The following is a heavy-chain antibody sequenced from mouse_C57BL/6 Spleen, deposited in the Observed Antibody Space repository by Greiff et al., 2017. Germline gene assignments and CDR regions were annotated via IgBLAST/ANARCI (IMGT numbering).Heavy chain of an antibody. CDR2: ISDGGSYT. V-gene: IGHV5-4*01. CDR1: GFTFSSYA. CDR3: SRDHYGNGYFDY. D-gene: IGHD2-1*01. Sequence: EVKVVESGGGLVKPGGSLKLSCAASGFTFSSYAMSWVRQTPEKRLEWVATISDGGSYTYYPDNVKGRFTISRDNAKNNLYLQMSHLKSEDTAMYYCSRDHYGNGYFDYWGQGTTLTVSS. J-gene: IGHJ2*01.